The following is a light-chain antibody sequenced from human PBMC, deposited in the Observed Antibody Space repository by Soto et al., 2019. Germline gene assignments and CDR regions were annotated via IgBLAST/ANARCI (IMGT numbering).Light chain of an antibody. CDR3: QQYIRYSPYT. Sequence: DIQMTQFPSTLSASIGDRVTITCRASQTISSSLAWYQQKPGKAPKLLIYKASNLETGVPSRLSGSGSGTEFALTIISLQPDDFATYYCQQYIRYSPYTFGQGTRLEIK. CDR1: QTISSS. CDR2: KAS. J-gene: IGKJ2*01. V-gene: IGKV1-5*03.